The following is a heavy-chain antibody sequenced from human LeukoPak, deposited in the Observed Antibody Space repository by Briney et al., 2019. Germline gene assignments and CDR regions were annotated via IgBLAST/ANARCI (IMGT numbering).Heavy chain of an antibody. D-gene: IGHD3-10*01. CDR3: AGVLLWFGEANYFDY. CDR1: GGSISSGDYY. CDR2: IYYSGST. V-gene: IGHV4-30-4*01. J-gene: IGHJ4*02. Sequence: PSETLSLTCTVSGGSISSGDYYWSWIRQPPGKGLEWIGYIYYSGSTYYSPSLKSRVTISVDTSKNQFSLKLSSVTAADTAVYYCAGVLLWFGEANYFDYWGQGTLGTVSS.